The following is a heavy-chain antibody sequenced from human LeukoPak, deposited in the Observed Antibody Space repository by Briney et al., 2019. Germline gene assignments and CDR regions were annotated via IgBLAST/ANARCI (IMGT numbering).Heavy chain of an antibody. CDR1: GFTFSDSY. CDR2: ISGSGHDI. J-gene: IGHJ4*02. D-gene: IGHD1-26*01. Sequence: GGSLRLFCAASGFTFSDSYMTWVRQAPGKGVEWVAYISGSGHDINYSESAKGRFTISRDNAKNSLYLQMNSLRAEDTAVYYCARSGLGGRPVFDYWGQGTLVTVSS. V-gene: IGHV3-11*04. CDR3: ARSGLGGRPVFDY.